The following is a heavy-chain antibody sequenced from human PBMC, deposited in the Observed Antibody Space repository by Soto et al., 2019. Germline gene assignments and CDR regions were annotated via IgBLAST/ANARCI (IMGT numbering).Heavy chain of an antibody. CDR2: ISDTSHRI. D-gene: IGHD6-19*01. Sequence: EVLLLGSGGGLVQPGGSLRLSCSASGFNFGSNSMAWVRQAPGKGLEYVASISDTSHRIFHADPLKGRFTISRDNSRNRLYLEMTSLRAEDTALYYCVILADGKFDLWGQGTLVIVSS. V-gene: IGHV3-23*01. CDR1: GFNFGSNS. CDR3: VILADGKFDL. J-gene: IGHJ5*02.